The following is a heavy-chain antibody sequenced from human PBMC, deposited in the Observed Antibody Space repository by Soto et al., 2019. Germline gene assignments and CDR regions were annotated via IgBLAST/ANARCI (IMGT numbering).Heavy chain of an antibody. J-gene: IGHJ4*02. CDR3: ATAYCTDGSSCGFDY. D-gene: IGHD2-8*01. CDR2: SYTDGRT. V-gene: IGHV3-53*01. Sequence: EVQLVESGGGLIQPGGSLSLSCAASGFTVSNNYMSWVRQAPGKGLESVSVSYTDGRTYYADSVKGRFTISRDNPKNTRYLQMKSLRVEDTALYYCATAYCTDGSSCGFDYWGQGTLVTVSS. CDR1: GFTVSNNY.